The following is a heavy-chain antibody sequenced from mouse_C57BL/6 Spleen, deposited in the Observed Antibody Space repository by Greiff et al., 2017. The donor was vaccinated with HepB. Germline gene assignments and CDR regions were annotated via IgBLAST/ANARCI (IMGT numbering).Heavy chain of an antibody. Sequence: VQLQQPGAELVRPGTSVKLSCKASGYTFTSYWMHWVKQRPGQGLEWIGVIDPSDSYTNYNQKFKGKATLTVDTSSSTAYMQLSSLTSEDSAVYYCARGEIPTMDYWGQGASVTVSS. CDR1: GYTFTSYW. D-gene: IGHD5-1-1*01. CDR2: IDPSDSYT. V-gene: IGHV1-59*01. J-gene: IGHJ4*01. CDR3: ARGEIPTMDY.